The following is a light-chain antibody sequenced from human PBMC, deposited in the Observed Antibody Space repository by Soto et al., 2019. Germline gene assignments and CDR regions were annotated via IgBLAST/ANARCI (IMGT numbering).Light chain of an antibody. CDR3: QAYDYSLTASV. V-gene: IGLV1-40*01. J-gene: IGLJ3*02. CDR1: SSNLGAGYD. Sequence: QAVLTQPPSVSGAPGQRVTLSCTGNSSNLGAGYDVHWYQQLPGAAPKLVIFGNRNRPSGVPERFSGSKSGTSASLAITGLQAEDEADCYCQAYDYSLTASVFGGGTKLTVL. CDR2: GNR.